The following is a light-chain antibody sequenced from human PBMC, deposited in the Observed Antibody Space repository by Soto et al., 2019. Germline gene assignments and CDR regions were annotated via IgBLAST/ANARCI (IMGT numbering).Light chain of an antibody. J-gene: IGLJ2*01. V-gene: IGLV2-8*01. Sequence: QSALTQPPSASGSPGQSVAISCTGTSSDVGGYNYVSWYQQHSGKAPKLIIYEVTRRPSGVPDRFSGSKSGSTASLSVSGLQAEDEADYYCASYAGDSVVFGGGTKL. CDR2: EVT. CDR1: SSDVGGYNY. CDR3: ASYAGDSVV.